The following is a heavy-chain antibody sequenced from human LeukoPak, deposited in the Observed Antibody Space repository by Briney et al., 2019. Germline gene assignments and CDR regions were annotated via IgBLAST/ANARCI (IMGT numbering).Heavy chain of an antibody. Sequence: GGSLRLSCGASGFTFSRNGMHWVRQAPGKGLEWVAYIRKDGSDKYYADSVKGRFTISRDSSKNMVYLQMNSLRAEDTAVYYCAKGSGYYLTYSYMDVWGKGTTVTVSS. V-gene: IGHV3-30*02. D-gene: IGHD3-22*01. J-gene: IGHJ6*03. CDR2: IRKDGSDK. CDR3: AKGSGYYLTYSYMDV. CDR1: GFTFSRNG.